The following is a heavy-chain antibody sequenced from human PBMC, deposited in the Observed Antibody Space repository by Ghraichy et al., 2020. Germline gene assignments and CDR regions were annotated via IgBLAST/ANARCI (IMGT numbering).Heavy chain of an antibody. D-gene: IGHD3-10*01. V-gene: IGHV3-33*01. CDR2: IWYDGSNK. CDR1: GFTFSSYG. Sequence: GGSLRLSCAASGFTFSSYGMHWVRQAPGKGLEWVAVIWYDGSNKYYADSVKGRFTISRDNSKNTLYLQMNSLRAEDTAVYYCASDRGYGSGSYYNDFDYWGQGTLVTVSP. CDR3: ASDRGYGSGSYYNDFDY. J-gene: IGHJ4*02.